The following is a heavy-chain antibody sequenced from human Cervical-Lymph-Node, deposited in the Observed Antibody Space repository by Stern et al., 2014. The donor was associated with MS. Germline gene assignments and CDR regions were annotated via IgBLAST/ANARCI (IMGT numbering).Heavy chain of an antibody. Sequence: EVQLVESGGDLVQPGWSLRISCAASGFTFDDYAMHWVRQAPGKGLEWVSGISWNSRSIGYADSVKGRFTISRDNAKNSLYLQMDSLRAEDTALYFCAKDRQMLKHYYYFYGMDVWGQGTTVTVSS. CDR1: GFTFDDYA. CDR3: AKDRQMLKHYYYFYGMDV. J-gene: IGHJ6*02. D-gene: IGHD2-2*01. CDR2: ISWNSRSI. V-gene: IGHV3-9*01.